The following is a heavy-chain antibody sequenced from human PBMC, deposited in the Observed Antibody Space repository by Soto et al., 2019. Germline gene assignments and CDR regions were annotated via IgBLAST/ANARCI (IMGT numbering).Heavy chain of an antibody. J-gene: IGHJ4*02. D-gene: IGHD5-12*01. CDR2: IYHSGST. CDR3: ACRDGYNLFY. V-gene: IGHV4-30-2*01. Sequence: SETLYLTCAVPGVSISSVGYSWSWIRQPPGKGLEWIGYIYHSGSTYYNPSLKSRVTISVDRSKNQFSLKLSSVTAADTAVYYCACRDGYNLFYWGQGTLVTVS. CDR1: GVSISSVGYS.